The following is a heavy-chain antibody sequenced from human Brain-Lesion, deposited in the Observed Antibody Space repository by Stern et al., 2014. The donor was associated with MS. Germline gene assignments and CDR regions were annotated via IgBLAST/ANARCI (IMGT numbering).Heavy chain of an antibody. J-gene: IGHJ4*02. CDR2: FDPEDGET. D-gene: IGHD1-26*01. V-gene: IGHV1-24*01. Sequence: QVQLVESGAEVKKPGASVKVSCKVSGYTLTELSIHWARLAPRKGLEWMGGFDPEDGETIYAQKFQGRVTMTEDTSTDTAYMELSSLRSEDTAVYYCATLSPGAGGNYYRHFDYWGQGTLVTVSS. CDR3: ATLSPGAGGNYYRHFDY. CDR1: GYTLTELS.